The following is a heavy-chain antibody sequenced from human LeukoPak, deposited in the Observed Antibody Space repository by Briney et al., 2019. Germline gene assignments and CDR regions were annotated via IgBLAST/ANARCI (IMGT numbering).Heavy chain of an antibody. J-gene: IGHJ4*02. CDR2: IPYSGST. CDR3: ARGRLGGSGSYYNVLDY. CDR1: GGSISSYY. Sequence: SETLSLTCTVSGGSISSYYWSWIRQPPGKGLEWIGYIPYSGSTNYNPSLKSRVAISVDTSRNQFSLKLSSVNAADTAVYYCARGRLGGSGSYYNVLDYWGQGTLVTVSS. V-gene: IGHV4-59*01. D-gene: IGHD3-10*01.